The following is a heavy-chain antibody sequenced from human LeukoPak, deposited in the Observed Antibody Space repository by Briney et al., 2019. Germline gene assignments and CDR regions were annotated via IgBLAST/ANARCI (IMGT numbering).Heavy chain of an antibody. CDR3: ARGGLIVVVRNWFDP. J-gene: IGHJ5*02. Sequence: ASVKVSCRASGYTFTSYYMHWVRQAPGQGLEWMGIINPSGGSTSYAQKFQGRVTMTRDTSTSTVYMELSSLRSGDTAVYYCARGGLIVVVRNWFDPWGQGTLVTVSS. CDR1: GYTFTSYY. V-gene: IGHV1-46*01. D-gene: IGHD3-22*01. CDR2: INPSGGST.